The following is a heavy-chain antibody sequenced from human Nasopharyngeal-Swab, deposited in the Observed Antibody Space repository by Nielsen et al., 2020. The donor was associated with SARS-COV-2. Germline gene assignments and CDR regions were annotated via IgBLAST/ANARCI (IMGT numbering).Heavy chain of an antibody. CDR3: ARGSGYKSYYYYGMDV. CDR2: ISSSSSSTI. J-gene: IGHJ6*02. D-gene: IGHD5-12*01. V-gene: IGHV3-48*02. Sequence: GGSLRFSCAASGFTFSSYSMNWVRQAPGKGLEWVSYISSSSSSTIYYADSVKGRFTISRDNAKNSLYLQMNSLRDEDTAVYYCARGSGYKSYYYYGMDVWGQGTTVTVSS. CDR1: GFTFSSYS.